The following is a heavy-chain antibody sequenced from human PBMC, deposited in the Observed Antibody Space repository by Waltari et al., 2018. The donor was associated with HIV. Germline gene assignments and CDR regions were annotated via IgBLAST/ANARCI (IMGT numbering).Heavy chain of an antibody. CDR3: CTRDGLKRHLADYYFYGMDV. D-gene: IGHD1-1*01. J-gene: IGHJ6*02. Sequence: QVPQMQSGADATKSGASWTVSCRVAGYNPTHLSIHWLRQTSEKGLEWMGGFYPEDGETVYAQKFQGRVFMTDDISADTAYMEVSSLRFEDTGIYFCCTRDGLKRHLADYYFYGMDVWGQGTTITVS. CDR1: GYNPTHLS. V-gene: IGHV1-24*01. CDR2: FYPEDGET.